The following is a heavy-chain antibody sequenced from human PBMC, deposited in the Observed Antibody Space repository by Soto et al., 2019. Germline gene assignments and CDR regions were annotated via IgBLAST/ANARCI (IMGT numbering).Heavy chain of an antibody. V-gene: IGHV4-59*01. Sequence: SETLSLTCTVSGGSISSYYWSWIRQPPGKGLEWIGYIYYSGSTNYNPSLKSRVTISVDTSKNQFSLKMSSVTAADTAVYYCATQGARPHNWFDPWGQGTLVTVSS. D-gene: IGHD1-26*01. CDR3: ATQGARPHNWFDP. CDR1: GGSISSYY. CDR2: IYYSGST. J-gene: IGHJ5*02.